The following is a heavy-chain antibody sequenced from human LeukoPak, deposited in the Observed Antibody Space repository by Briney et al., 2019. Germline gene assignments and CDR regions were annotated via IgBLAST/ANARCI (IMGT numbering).Heavy chain of an antibody. J-gene: IGHJ4*02. CDR2: IYYSGST. V-gene: IGHV4-59*12. D-gene: IGHD3-16*02. Sequence: SETLSLTCTVSGGSISSYYWSWIRQPPGEGLEWIGYIYYSGSTNYNPSLKSRVTISVDTSKNQFSLKLSSVTAADTAVYYCARDYVWGSYRSASFDYWGQGTLVTVSS. CDR1: GGSISSYY. CDR3: ARDYVWGSYRSASFDY.